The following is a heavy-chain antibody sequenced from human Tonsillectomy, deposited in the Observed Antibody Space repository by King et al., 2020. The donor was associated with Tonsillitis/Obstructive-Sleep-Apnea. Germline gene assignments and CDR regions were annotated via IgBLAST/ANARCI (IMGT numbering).Heavy chain of an antibody. V-gene: IGHV3-11*05. Sequence: VQLVESGGGLVKPGGSLRLSCAASGFTFSDYYMSWIRQAPGQGLEGGSYISSSSSYTDYADSVKGRFTISRYSDKNSLYLQMNSLRAEDTAVYYCARVGMTTVTTRYFDLWGRGTLVTVSS. CDR2: ISSSSSYT. CDR1: GFTFSDYY. J-gene: IGHJ2*01. CDR3: ARVGMTTVTTRYFDL. D-gene: IGHD4-17*01.